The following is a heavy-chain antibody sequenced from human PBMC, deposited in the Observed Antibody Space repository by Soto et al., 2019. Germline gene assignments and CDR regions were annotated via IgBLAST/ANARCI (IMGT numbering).Heavy chain of an antibody. CDR3: ARCTYYSYMDV. Sequence: QVQLQESGPGLVKPSQTLSLTCTVSAGSIGSGFYYWSWIRQHPGKGLEWIGYIYSRGNTYYNQSLKSRVTITLDTSDNQSARALSSGTAADTAVYYCARCTYYSYMDVWGKGTTVTVSS. CDR1: AGSIGSGFYY. J-gene: IGHJ6*03. D-gene: IGHD2-8*01. CDR2: IYSRGNT. V-gene: IGHV4-31*03.